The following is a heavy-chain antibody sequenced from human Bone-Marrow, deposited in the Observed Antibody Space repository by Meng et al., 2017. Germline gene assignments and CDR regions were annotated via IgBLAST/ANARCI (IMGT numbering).Heavy chain of an antibody. CDR2: INPNSGGT. CDR3: ARSGEKTYYYDSSGYLGDAFDI. D-gene: IGHD3-22*01. V-gene: IGHV1-2*06. CDR1: GYTFTGYY. J-gene: IGHJ3*02. Sequence: ASVKVSCKASGYTFTGYYMHWVRQAPGQGLEWMGRINPNSGGTNYAQKFQGRVTMTRDTSTSTAYMELSRLRSDDTAVYYCARSGEKTYYYDSSGYLGDAFDIWGQGTMVTVSS.